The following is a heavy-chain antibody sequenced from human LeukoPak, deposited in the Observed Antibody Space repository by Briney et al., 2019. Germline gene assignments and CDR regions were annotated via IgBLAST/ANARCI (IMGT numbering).Heavy chain of an antibody. Sequence: GESLKISCKGFGYSFTTYWIGWVRQMPGKGLEWMGIIYPGDSDARYSPSLQGQVTISADKSISTAYLQWSSLKASDTAMYYCARQGRIVVVTTTHDAFDIWGQGTMVTVSS. J-gene: IGHJ3*02. CDR3: ARQGRIVVVTTTHDAFDI. D-gene: IGHD2-21*02. CDR1: GYSFTTYW. V-gene: IGHV5-51*01. CDR2: IYPGDSDA.